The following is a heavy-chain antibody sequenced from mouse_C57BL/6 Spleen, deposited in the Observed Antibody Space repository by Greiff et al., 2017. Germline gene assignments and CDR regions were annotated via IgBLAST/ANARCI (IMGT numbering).Heavy chain of an antibody. CDR1: GYTFTDYY. CDR2: INPYNGGT. D-gene: IGHD1-1*01. CDR3: ARYYGSTHWYFDV. V-gene: IGHV1-19*01. J-gene: IGHJ1*03. Sequence: EVQLQQSGPVLVKPGASVKMSCKASGYTFTDYYMNWVKQSHGKSLEWIGVINPYNGGTSYNQKFKGEATLTVDKSSSTAYRELNSLTSEDSAVYYCARYYGSTHWYFDVWGTGTTVTVSS.